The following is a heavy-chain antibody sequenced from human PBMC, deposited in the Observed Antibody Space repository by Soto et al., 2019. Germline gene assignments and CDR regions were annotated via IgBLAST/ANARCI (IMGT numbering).Heavy chain of an antibody. V-gene: IGHV4-31*03. D-gene: IGHD2-15*01. J-gene: IGHJ5*02. CDR3: ARDYRRCSGGSCYWFDP. Sequence: SETLSLTCTVSGGSISSGGYYWSWIRQHPGKGLEWIGYIYYSGSTYYNPSLKSRVTISVDTSKNQFSLKLSSVTAADTAVYYCARDYRRCSGGSCYWFDPWGQGTLVTVSS. CDR1: GGSISSGGYY. CDR2: IYYSGST.